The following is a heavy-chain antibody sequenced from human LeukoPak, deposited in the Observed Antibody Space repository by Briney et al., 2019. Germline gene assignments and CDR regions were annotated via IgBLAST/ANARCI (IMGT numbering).Heavy chain of an antibody. CDR1: GYTFTGYY. V-gene: IGHV1-2*02. J-gene: IGHJ6*03. CDR2: INPNSGGT. D-gene: IGHD1-14*01. Sequence: ASVKVSCKASGYTFTGYYMHWVRQAPGQGLEWMGWINPNSGGTNYAQKFQGRVTITRDTSISTAYMELSRLRSDDTAVYYCARVVSNRINYYYYYMDVWGKGTTVTVSS. CDR3: ARVVSNRINYYYYYMDV.